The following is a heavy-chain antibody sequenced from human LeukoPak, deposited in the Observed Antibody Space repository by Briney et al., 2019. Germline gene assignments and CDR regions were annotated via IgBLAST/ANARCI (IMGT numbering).Heavy chain of an antibody. D-gene: IGHD2-15*01. CDR2: INSDGSVT. V-gene: IGHV3-74*03. CDR1: GFTFSNYW. Sequence: GGSLRLSCAASGFTFSNYWMQWVRQAPGKGLVWVSRINSDGSVTTYADSVKGRFTVSRDNAKNTLFLQMNSLRDEDTAVYYCARGGYCRGGSCYRGFDSWGQGTLVTVSS. J-gene: IGHJ4*02. CDR3: ARGGYCRGGSCYRGFDS.